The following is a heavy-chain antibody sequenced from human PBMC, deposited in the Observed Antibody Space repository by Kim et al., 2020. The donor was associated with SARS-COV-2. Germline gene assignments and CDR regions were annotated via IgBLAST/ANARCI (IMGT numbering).Heavy chain of an antibody. J-gene: IGHJ2*01. V-gene: IGHV4-39*01. CDR3: ARHLYYYDRSGYRAVWYFDL. D-gene: IGHD3-22*01. Sequence: SETLSLTCTVSGGSISSSSYYWGWIRQPPGKGLEWIGSIYYSGNTYYNPSLKSRVTISVDTSKNQFSLKLSSVTAADTAVYYCARHLYYYDRSGYRAVWYFDLWGRGTLVTVSS. CDR2: IYYSGNT. CDR1: GGSISSSSYY.